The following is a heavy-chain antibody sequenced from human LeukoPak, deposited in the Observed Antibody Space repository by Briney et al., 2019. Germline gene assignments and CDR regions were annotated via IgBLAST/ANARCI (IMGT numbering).Heavy chain of an antibody. D-gene: IGHD4-17*01. V-gene: IGHV4-4*02. CDR1: GGSLSSSNW. Sequence: SETLSPTCAVSGGSLSSSNWWSWVRQPPGKGLEWVGEIYHSGSTNYNPSLKSRVTISVDKSKNQFSLKLSSVTAADTAVYYCARDYPNYGDYESSAFDIWGQGTMVTVSS. CDR3: ARDYPNYGDYESSAFDI. CDR2: IYHSGST. J-gene: IGHJ3*02.